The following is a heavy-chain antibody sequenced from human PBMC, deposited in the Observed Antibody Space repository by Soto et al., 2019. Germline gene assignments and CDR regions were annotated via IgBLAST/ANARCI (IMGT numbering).Heavy chain of an antibody. CDR1: GGTFTSFT. Sequence: SVKVSCKASGGTFTSFTITWIRQAPGQGLEWMGGIIPLFGTVNYAQNFQGRLTITADESTTTAYMELSSLRSEDTAVYYCARETTTVTRDYFYYGMDVWGQGTTVTVSS. D-gene: IGHD4-17*01. V-gene: IGHV1-69*13. J-gene: IGHJ6*02. CDR2: IIPLFGTV. CDR3: ARETTTVTRDYFYYGMDV.